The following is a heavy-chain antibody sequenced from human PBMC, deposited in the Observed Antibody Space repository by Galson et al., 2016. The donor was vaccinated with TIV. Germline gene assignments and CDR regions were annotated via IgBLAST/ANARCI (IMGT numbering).Heavy chain of an antibody. CDR1: GFSFRNVW. CDR3: ATEERLALEHSFDSGGYFFDY. CDR2: IKRRSEGGTT. V-gene: IGHV3-15*01. J-gene: IGHJ4*02. D-gene: IGHD3-22*01. Sequence: SLRLSCAASGFSFRNVWMSWVRQAPGKGLEWVGRIKRRSEGGTTDYGAPVKGRFIISRDESEDILYLQMKSLKTEDTAVYYCATEERLALEHSFDSGGYFFDYWGQGTLVTVSS.